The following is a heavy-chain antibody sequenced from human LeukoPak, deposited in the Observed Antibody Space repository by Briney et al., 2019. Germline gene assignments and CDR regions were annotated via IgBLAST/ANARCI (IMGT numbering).Heavy chain of an antibody. Sequence: SVKVSCKASGCTFSSYAISWVRQAPGQGLEWMGGIIPIFGTANYAQKFQGRVTITADESTSTAYMELSSLRSEDTAVYYCASDIPTGYSGYDFSYWGQGTLVTVSS. J-gene: IGHJ4*02. V-gene: IGHV1-69*13. D-gene: IGHD5-12*01. CDR1: GCTFSSYA. CDR2: IIPIFGTA. CDR3: ASDIPTGYSGYDFSY.